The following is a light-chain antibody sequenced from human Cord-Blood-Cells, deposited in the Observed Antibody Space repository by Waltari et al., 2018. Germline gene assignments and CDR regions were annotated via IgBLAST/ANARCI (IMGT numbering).Light chain of an antibody. V-gene: IGKV1-39*01. J-gene: IGKJ2*03. CDR1: QSISSY. CDR2: AAS. Sequence: DIQFTKSPSSMSASGGDRVTITCRASQSISSYLNWYQQKPGKAPKLLIYAASSLQSGVPSRFSGSGSGTEFTLTISRLQPEDFATYYCQQSYSTPYSFGQGTKLEIK. CDR3: QQSYSTPYS.